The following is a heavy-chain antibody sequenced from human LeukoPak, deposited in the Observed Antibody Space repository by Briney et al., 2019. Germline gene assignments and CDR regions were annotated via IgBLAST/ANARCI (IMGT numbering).Heavy chain of an antibody. Sequence: SETLSLTCTVSGGSISSYYWSWVRQPPGKGLEWIGYIYYSGSTNYNPSLKSRVTISVDTSKNQFSLKLSSVTAADTAVYYCARGVYYDYWGQGTLVTVSS. CDR1: GGSISSYY. V-gene: IGHV4-59*01. J-gene: IGHJ4*02. CDR3: ARGVYYDY. D-gene: IGHD6-6*01. CDR2: IYYSGST.